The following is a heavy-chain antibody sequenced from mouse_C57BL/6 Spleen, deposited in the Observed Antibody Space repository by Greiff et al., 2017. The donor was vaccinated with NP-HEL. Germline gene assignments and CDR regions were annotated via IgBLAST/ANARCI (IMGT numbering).Heavy chain of an antibody. Sequence: VQLQQSGAELVKPGASVKISCKASGYAFSSYWMNWVKQRPGKGLEWIGQIYPGDGDTNYNGKFKGKATLTADKSSSTAYMQLSSLTSEDSAVYFCARSRESYAMDYWGQGTSVTVSS. J-gene: IGHJ4*01. V-gene: IGHV1-80*01. CDR1: GYAFSSYW. CDR2: IYPGDGDT. CDR3: ARSRESYAMDY.